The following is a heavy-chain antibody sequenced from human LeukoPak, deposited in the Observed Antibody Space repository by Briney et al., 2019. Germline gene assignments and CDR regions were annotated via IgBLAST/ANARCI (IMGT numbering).Heavy chain of an antibody. D-gene: IGHD3-22*01. J-gene: IGHJ5*02. CDR2: IYSSGST. CDR1: GGSISSGNYY. CDR3: ASIYYYDSAPFDP. V-gene: IGHV4-61*02. Sequence: SETLSLTCTVSGGSISSGNYYWSWLRHPAGKGLEWSGRIYSSGSTNYNPSLKSRITISVDTSKNQFSLKLSSVTAADTAVYYCASIYYYDSAPFDPWGQGTLVTVSS.